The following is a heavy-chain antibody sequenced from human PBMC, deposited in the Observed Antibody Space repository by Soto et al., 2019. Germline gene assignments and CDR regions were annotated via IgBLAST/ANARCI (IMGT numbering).Heavy chain of an antibody. Sequence: PSETLSLTCTVSGGSISSSSCYWSWVRQPPGKGLECIGCINGSGTTYYNPSLKSRATISVDTSKNHFSLNLTSVTAADTAVYYCAAAPRYWGQGTLVTVSS. V-gene: IGHV4-39*02. CDR3: AAAPRY. CDR2: INGSGTT. J-gene: IGHJ4*02. CDR1: GGSISSSSCY. D-gene: IGHD2-15*01.